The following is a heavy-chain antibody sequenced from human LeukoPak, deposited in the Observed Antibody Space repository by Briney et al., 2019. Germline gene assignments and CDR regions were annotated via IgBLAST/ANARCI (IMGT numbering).Heavy chain of an antibody. J-gene: IGHJ4*02. CDR1: GYTFTDFY. Sequence: ASVKVSCKASGYTFTDFYIHWVRQAPGQGLEWMGWINPNSGGTNCAQKFQGRVTMTRDTSISTAYIELSRLKSDDTAVYYCARAYYDSSVLGYFDYWGQGTLVTVSS. CDR2: INPNSGGT. V-gene: IGHV1-2*02. D-gene: IGHD3-22*01. CDR3: ARAYYDSSVLGYFDY.